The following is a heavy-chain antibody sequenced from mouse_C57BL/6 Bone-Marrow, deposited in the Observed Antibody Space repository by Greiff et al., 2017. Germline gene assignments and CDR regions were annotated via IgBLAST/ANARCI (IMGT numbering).Heavy chain of an antibody. J-gene: IGHJ2*01. D-gene: IGHD1-1*01. Sequence: QVQLQQPGAELVKPGASVKLSCKASGYTFTSYWMHWVKQRPGRGLEWIGRIDPNSGGTKYNEKFKSKATLTVDKPSSTAYMQLSSLTSEDSAVXYCGSEGNLATVVGGDYWGQGTTLTVSS. CDR2: IDPNSGGT. CDR1: GYTFTSYW. V-gene: IGHV1-72*01. CDR3: GSEGNLATVVGGDY.